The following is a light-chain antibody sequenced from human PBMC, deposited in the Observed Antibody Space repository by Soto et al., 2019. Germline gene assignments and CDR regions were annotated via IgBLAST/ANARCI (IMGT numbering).Light chain of an antibody. V-gene: IGLV2-8*01. CDR2: EVS. CDR3: SSYSGSSNWV. J-gene: IGLJ3*02. Sequence: QCALTQPPSASGSPGQSVAISCTGTSGSVGGYNYVSWYQHHPGKAPKLMIYEVSRRPSGVSDRFSGSKSGNTASLTVSGLQAEDEADYYCSSYSGSSNWVFGGGTKVTAL. CDR1: SGSVGGYNY.